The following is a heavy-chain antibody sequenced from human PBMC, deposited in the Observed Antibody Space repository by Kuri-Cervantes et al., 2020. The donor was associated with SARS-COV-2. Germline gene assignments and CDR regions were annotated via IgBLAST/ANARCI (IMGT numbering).Heavy chain of an antibody. V-gene: IGHV3-53*01. CDR3: ASIVTGDSSGYY. CDR1: GFTVSSNY. D-gene: IGHD3-22*01. J-gene: IGHJ4*02. CDR2: IYSGGST. Sequence: GESLMIYCAASGFTVSSNYMSWVRQAPGKGLEWVSVIYSGGSTYYADSVKGRFTISRDNSKNTLYLQMNSLRAEDTAVYYCASIVTGDSSGYYWGQGTLVTVSS.